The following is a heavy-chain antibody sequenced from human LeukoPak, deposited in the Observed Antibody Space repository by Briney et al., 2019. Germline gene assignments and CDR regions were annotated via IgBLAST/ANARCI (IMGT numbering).Heavy chain of an antibody. D-gene: IGHD2-2*02. CDR1: GGTFSSYA. CDR3: ASGALDCSSTSCYRVYYYYMDV. CDR2: IIPIFGTA. Sequence: GASVTVSCKASGGTFSSYAIIWVRQAPGQGLEWMGWIIPIFGTANYAQKFQGRVTITTDESTSTAYMELSSLRSEDTAVYYCASGALDCSSTSCYRVYYYYMDVWGEGTTVTVSS. V-gene: IGHV1-69*05. J-gene: IGHJ6*03.